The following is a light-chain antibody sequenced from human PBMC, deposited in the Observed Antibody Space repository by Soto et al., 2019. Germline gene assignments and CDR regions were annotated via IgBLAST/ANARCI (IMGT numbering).Light chain of an antibody. CDR2: EAS. CDR1: QGINSY. J-gene: IGKJ4*01. Sequence: IQLTHSPSSLSASVGYRFNITCRASQGINSYLAWYQKKTGKAPQLLIYEASILQSGVPSRLSGSGYGTDLTITISSLKNEDFETYYCQQGNIYPLTFGDGTKVDIK. CDR3: QQGNIYPLT. V-gene: IGKV1-9*01.